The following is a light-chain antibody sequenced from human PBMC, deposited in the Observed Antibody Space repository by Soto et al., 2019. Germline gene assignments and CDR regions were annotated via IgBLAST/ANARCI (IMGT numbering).Light chain of an antibody. V-gene: IGLV1-44*01. CDR2: SYN. Sequence: QSVLTQPPSASGTPGQRVIISCSCSSSNIGSNTVNWYQQIPGTAPKILIYSYNQRPSGVPDRFSGSKSDTSASLAISGVQSEDEAEYYCAAWDDILNGVLFGGGTKLTVL. J-gene: IGLJ2*01. CDR1: SSNIGSNT. CDR3: AAWDDILNGVL.